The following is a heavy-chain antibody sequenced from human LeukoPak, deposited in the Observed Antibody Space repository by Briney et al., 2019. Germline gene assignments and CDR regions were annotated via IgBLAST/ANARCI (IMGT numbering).Heavy chain of an antibody. CDR1: GGSISSGGYY. J-gene: IGHJ4*02. Sequence: SETLSLTCTVSGGSISSGGYYWSWIRQHPGKGLEWIGYIYYSGSTYYNPSLKSRVTISVDTSKNQFSLKLSSVTAADTAVYYCARGRRTYSGSWYTPSFDYWGQGTLVTVSS. V-gene: IGHV4-31*03. CDR3: ARGRRTYSGSWYTPSFDY. D-gene: IGHD6-13*01. CDR2: IYYSGST.